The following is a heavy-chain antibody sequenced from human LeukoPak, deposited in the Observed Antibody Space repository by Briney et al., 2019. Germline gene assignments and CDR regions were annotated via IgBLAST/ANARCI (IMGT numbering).Heavy chain of an antibody. CDR2: INKGSTHM. V-gene: IGHV3-21*01. Sequence: GGSLRLSCAASEFSFKSYSFNWVRQAPGKGLEWVSSINKGSTHMYYADSVKGRFTVSRDDAQNSLYLQMNSLSAEDTALYYCGRLRRNSGSSGYYYYYDSWGRGTQVTVSS. J-gene: IGHJ4*02. D-gene: IGHD3-22*01. CDR1: EFSFKSYS. CDR3: GRLRRNSGSSGYYYYYDS.